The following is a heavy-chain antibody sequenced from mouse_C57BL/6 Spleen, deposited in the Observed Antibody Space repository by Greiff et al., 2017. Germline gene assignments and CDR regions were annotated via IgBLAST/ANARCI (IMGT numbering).Heavy chain of an antibody. CDR2: LSDGGSYT. D-gene: IGHD2-1*01. CDR3: ARDSGNYWYFDV. V-gene: IGHV5-4*01. CDR1: GFTFSSYA. Sequence: EVQRVESGGGLVKPGGSLKLSCAASGFTFSSYAMSWVRQTPEKRLEWVATLSDGGSYTYYPDNVKGRFTISRDNAKNNLYLQMSHLKSEDTAMYYCARDSGNYWYFDVWGTGTTVTVSS. J-gene: IGHJ1*03.